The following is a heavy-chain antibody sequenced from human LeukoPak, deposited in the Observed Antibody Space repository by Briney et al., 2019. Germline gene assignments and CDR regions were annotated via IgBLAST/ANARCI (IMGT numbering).Heavy chain of an antibody. D-gene: IGHD1-26*01. CDR1: GFTFSISW. CDR3: ARGGVSGGFDY. CDR2: MNKDGSEK. Sequence: PGGSLRLSCATSGFTFSISWMTWVRQAPGKGLEWVAFMNKDGSEKNCVDSVQGRFPISRDDAKNSLFLQMNSLRAEDTAVYYCARGGVSGGFDYWGQGTLVTVSS. J-gene: IGHJ4*02. V-gene: IGHV3-7*03.